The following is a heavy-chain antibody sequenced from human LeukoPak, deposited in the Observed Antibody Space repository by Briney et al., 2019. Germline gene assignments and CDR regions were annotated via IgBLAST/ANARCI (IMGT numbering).Heavy chain of an antibody. D-gene: IGHD5-18*01. CDR3: ARGLDTAMVTWYYYYYMDV. CDR1: GFTFSSYE. V-gene: IGHV3-48*03. Sequence: PGGSLRLSCAASGFTFSSYEMNWVRQAPGKGLEWVSYISSSGSTIYYADSVKGRFTISRDNAKNSLYLQMNSLRAEDTAVYYCARGLDTAMVTWYYYYYMDVWGKGTTVTVSS. CDR2: ISSSGSTI. J-gene: IGHJ6*03.